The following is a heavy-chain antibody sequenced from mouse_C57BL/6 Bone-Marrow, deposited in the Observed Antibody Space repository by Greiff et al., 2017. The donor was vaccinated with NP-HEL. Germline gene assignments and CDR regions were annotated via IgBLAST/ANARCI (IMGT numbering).Heavy chain of an antibody. CDR2: ISYDGSN. J-gene: IGHJ3*01. Sequence: EVKLQESGPGLVKPSQSLSLTCSVTGYSITSGYYWNWIRQFPGNKLEWMGYISYDGSNNYNPSLKNRISITRDTSKNQFFLKLNSVTTEDTATYYCAEAWFAYWGQGTLVTVSA. CDR1: GYSITSGYY. V-gene: IGHV3-6*01. CDR3: AEAWFAY.